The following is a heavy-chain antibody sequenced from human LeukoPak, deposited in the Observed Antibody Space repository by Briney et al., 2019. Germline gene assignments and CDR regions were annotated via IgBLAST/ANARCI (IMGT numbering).Heavy chain of an antibody. V-gene: IGHV1-24*01. CDR2: FDPEDGET. CDR3: ATAYDYCTNGVCYSRYYGMDV. D-gene: IGHD2-8*01. J-gene: IGHJ6*02. Sequence: ASVKVSCKVSGYTLTELSMHWVREAPGKGLEWMGGFDPEDGETIYAQKFQGRVTMTEDTSTDTAYMELSSLRSEATAVYYCATAYDYCTNGVCYSRYYGMDVWGQGTTVTVSS. CDR1: GYTLTELS.